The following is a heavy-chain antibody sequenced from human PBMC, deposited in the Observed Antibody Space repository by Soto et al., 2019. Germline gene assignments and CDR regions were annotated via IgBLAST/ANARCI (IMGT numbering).Heavy chain of an antibody. Sequence: EVQLLESGGGLVQPGGSLRLSCAASGFTFSSYAMSWVRQAPGKGLEWVSAISGSGGSTYYADSVKGRFTISRDNSKSTLYLQMNSLRAEDTAVYYCAKAIAAAGTNYYYYGMDVWGQGTTVTVSS. CDR2: ISGSGGST. D-gene: IGHD6-13*01. J-gene: IGHJ6*02. CDR1: GFTFSSYA. V-gene: IGHV3-23*01. CDR3: AKAIAAAGTNYYYYGMDV.